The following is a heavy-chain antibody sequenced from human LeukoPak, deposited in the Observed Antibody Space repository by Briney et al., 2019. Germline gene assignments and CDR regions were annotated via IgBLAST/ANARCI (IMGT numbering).Heavy chain of an antibody. CDR2: ISPNSGAT. J-gene: IGHJ4*02. D-gene: IGHD4/OR15-4a*01. V-gene: IGHV1-2*06. Sequence: GASVKVSCKASGYTFTSYYVHWVRLVPGQGLEWMGRISPNSGATNYAEKFRGRVTMARDTSINTVYMEMSSLRSDDTAVYYCARDLWGWGSDYLDYWGQGTLVTVSS. CDR1: GYTFTSYY. CDR3: ARDLWGWGSDYLDY.